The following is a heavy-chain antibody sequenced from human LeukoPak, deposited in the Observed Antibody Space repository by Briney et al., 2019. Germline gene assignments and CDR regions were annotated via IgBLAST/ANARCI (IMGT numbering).Heavy chain of an antibody. CDR3: ARVRRNWNDVWTNWFDP. Sequence: ASVKVSCKASGYTFTSYGISWVRQAPGQGLEWMGWISAYNGNTNYAQKLQGRVTMTTDTSTSTAYMELRSLRSDDTAVYYCARVRRNWNDVWTNWFDPWGQGTLVTVSS. J-gene: IGHJ5*02. CDR2: ISAYNGNT. CDR1: GYTFTSYG. V-gene: IGHV1-18*01. D-gene: IGHD1-1*01.